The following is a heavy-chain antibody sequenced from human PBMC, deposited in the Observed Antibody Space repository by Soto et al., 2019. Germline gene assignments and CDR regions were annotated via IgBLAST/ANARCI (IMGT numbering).Heavy chain of an antibody. CDR3: ATLITRGSSWYGVGGFDP. D-gene: IGHD6-13*01. J-gene: IGHJ5*02. V-gene: IGHV4-34*01. CDR2: INHSGST. Sequence: QVQLQQWGAGRLKPSETLSLTCAVYGGSFSGDYWSWIRQPPGKGLEWIGEINHSGSTNYNPSLKSRVTISVDTSTHQFSLKLSSVTAADTAVYYCATLITRGSSWYGVGGFDPWGQGTLVTVSS. CDR1: GGSFSGDY.